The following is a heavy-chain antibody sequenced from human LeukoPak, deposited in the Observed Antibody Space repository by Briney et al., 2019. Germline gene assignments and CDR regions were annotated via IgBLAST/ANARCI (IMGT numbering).Heavy chain of an antibody. D-gene: IGHD4-17*01. Sequence: EGSQRLSCAASGFTFSTYSMNWVHQAPGKGLEWVSSISSSSTYIYYADSVKGRFTISRDNAKNSLYLQMNSLRAEDTAVYYCGTWTTVASYFDYWGQGTLGTVSS. V-gene: IGHV3-21*06. CDR2: ISSSSTYI. J-gene: IGHJ4*02. CDR1: GFTFSTYS. CDR3: GTWTTVASYFDY.